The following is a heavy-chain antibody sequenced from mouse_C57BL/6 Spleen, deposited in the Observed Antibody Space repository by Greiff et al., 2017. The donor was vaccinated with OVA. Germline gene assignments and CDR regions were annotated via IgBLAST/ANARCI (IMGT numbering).Heavy chain of an antibody. V-gene: IGHV14-2*01. Sequence: EVQLQQSGAELVKPGASVKLSCTASGFNIKDYYMHWVKQRTEQGLEWIGRIDPEDGETKYAPKLQGKATLTADTSTNTAYLQLSSLTSEDTAVNDWARLYYGNYGDYWGQGTTLTVSS. CDR1: GFNIKDYY. CDR3: ARLYYGNYGDY. D-gene: IGHD2-1*01. CDR2: IDPEDGET. J-gene: IGHJ2*01.